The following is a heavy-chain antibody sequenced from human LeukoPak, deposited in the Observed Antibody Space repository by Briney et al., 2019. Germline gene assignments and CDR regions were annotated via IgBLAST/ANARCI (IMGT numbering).Heavy chain of an antibody. CDR3: ARTGAGYYYYYMDV. D-gene: IGHD1-26*01. CDR1: GYSISSGYY. V-gene: IGHV4-38-2*02. J-gene: IGHJ6*03. CDR2: IYRSGST. Sequence: SETLSLTCTVSGYSISSGYYWGWIRQPPGKGLEWMGTIYRSGSTYSNPSLRGRVTISVDTSKNQFSLKLSSVTAADTAVYYCARTGAGYYYYYMDVWGKGTTVTVSS.